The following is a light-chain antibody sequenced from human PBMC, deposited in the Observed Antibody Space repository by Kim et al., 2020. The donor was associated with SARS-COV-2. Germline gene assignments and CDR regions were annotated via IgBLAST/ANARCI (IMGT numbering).Light chain of an antibody. Sequence: LSASVGDRVTIPCRASQSISSWLAWYQQKPGKAPKLLIYKASSLESGVPSRFSGSGSGTEFTLTISSLQPDDFATYYCQQYNSWYSFGQGTKLEIK. J-gene: IGKJ2*03. CDR2: KAS. V-gene: IGKV1-5*03. CDR3: QQYNSWYS. CDR1: QSISSW.